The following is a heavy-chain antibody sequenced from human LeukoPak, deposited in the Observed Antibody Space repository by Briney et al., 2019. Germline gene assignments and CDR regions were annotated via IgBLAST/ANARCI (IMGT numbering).Heavy chain of an antibody. CDR1: GFTFSSYA. D-gene: IGHD5-18*01. J-gene: IGHJ4*02. CDR3: GKTTVGYSSGQKPAWPVDY. CDR2: IFGSGGSP. Sequence: GGSLRLSCAASGFTFSSYAMSWVRQAPGEGREWVAGIFGSGGSPHYADPVKGRFTISRDNSRNTVYLQINSLRAEDTAVYYCGKTTVGYSSGQKPAWPVDYWGQGTLVTVSS. V-gene: IGHV3-23*01.